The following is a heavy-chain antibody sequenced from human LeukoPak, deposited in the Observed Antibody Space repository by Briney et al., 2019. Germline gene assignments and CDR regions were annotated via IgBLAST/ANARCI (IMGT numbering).Heavy chain of an antibody. V-gene: IGHV4-39*07. D-gene: IGHD5-18*01. CDR2: IYYSGST. J-gene: IGHJ4*02. CDR3: ARGGGGYSYGYFYFDY. CDR1: GDSIISSSYN. Sequence: SETLSLTCTVSGDSIISSSYNWGWIRQPPGKGLEWIGSIYYSGSTNYNPSLKSRVTISVDTSKNQFSLKLSSVTAADTAVYYCARGGGGYSYGYFYFDYWGQGTLVTVSS.